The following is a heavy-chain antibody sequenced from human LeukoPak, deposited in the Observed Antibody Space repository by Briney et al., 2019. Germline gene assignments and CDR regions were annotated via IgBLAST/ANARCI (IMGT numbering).Heavy chain of an antibody. CDR3: ARDYSG. Sequence: GESLRLSCAASGFTFSSYWMSWVRQAPGKGLEWLANIKQDGTEKNYPNSVKGRFTISRDNAKNSLYLQMNSLRAEDTAVYYCARDYSGWGQGTLVTVSS. J-gene: IGHJ4*02. CDR2: IKQDGTEK. V-gene: IGHV3-7*01. CDR1: GFTFSSYW. D-gene: IGHD1-26*01.